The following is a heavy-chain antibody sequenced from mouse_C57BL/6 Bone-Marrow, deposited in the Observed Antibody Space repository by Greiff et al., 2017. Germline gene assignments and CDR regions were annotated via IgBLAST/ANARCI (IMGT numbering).Heavy chain of an antibody. Sequence: DVKLLESGPELVKPGASVKMSCKASGYTFTDYNMPWVKQRHGKSLEWIGYINPNNGGTSYNHKFKGKATLTVNKSSSTAYMKLRRRTSEDSAVYYCAIRTRGNPAWFAYWGQGTLVTVSA. V-gene: IGHV1-22*01. D-gene: IGHD2-1*01. CDR3: AIRTRGNPAWFAY. J-gene: IGHJ3*01. CDR2: INPNNGGT. CDR1: GYTFTDYN.